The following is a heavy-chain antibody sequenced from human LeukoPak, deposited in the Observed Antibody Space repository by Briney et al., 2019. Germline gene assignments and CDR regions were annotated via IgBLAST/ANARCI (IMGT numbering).Heavy chain of an antibody. D-gene: IGHD2-21*02. CDR2: IYYSGST. CDR3: ARHSVVTNAFDI. Sequence: PSETLSLTCTVSGGSISSSSYYWGWIRQPPGKGLEWIGSIYYSGSTYYNPSLKSRVTISVDTSKNQFSLKLSSVTAADTAVYYCARHSVVTNAFDIWGQGTMVTVSS. J-gene: IGHJ3*02. CDR1: GGSISSSSYY. V-gene: IGHV4-39*01.